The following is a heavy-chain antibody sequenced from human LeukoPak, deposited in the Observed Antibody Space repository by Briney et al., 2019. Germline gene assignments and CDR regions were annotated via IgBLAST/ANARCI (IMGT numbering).Heavy chain of an antibody. CDR2: IYYSGST. J-gene: IGHJ5*02. CDR1: GGCISSYY. CDR3: ARDLLGRYCSSTSCHNWFDP. D-gene: IGHD2-2*01. V-gene: IGHV4-59*01. Sequence: SETLSLTCTVSGGCISSYYWSWIRQPPGKGLEWIGYIYYSGSTNYNPSLKSRVTISVDTSKNQFSLKLSSVTAADTAVYYCARDLLGRYCSSTSCHNWFDPWGQGTLVTVSS.